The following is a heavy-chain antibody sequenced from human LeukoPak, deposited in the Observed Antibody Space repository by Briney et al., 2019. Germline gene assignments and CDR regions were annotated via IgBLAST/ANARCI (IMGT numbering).Heavy chain of an antibody. D-gene: IGHD2-15*01. CDR2: INPNRGGT. V-gene: IGHV1-2*06. CDR3: ARVRCSGGSCYSGLNWFDP. Sequence: ASVKVSCKASGYTFTGYYMHWVRQAPGQGLEWMGRINPNRGGTNYAQKFQGRVTMTRDTSISTAYMELSRLRSDDTAVYYCARVRCSGGSCYSGLNWFDPWGQGTLVTVSS. J-gene: IGHJ5*02. CDR1: GYTFTGYY.